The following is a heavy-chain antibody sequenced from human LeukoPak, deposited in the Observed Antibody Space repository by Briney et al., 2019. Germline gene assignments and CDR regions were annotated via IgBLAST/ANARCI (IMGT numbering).Heavy chain of an antibody. V-gene: IGHV3-11*01. J-gene: IGHJ5*02. CDR1: GFTFSDYY. CDR3: ARDYNRGRYFDWSRGRNWFDP. D-gene: IGHD3-9*01. CDR2: ISSSGSTI. Sequence: GGSLRLSCAASGFTFSDYYMSWIRQAPGKGLEWVSYISSSGSTIYYADSVKGRFTISRDNAKNSLYLQMNSLGAEDTAVYYCARDYNRGRYFDWSRGRNWFDPWGQGTLVTVSS.